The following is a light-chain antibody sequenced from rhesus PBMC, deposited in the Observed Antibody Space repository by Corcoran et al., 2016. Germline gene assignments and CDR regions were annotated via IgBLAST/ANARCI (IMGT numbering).Light chain of an antibody. J-gene: IGKJ2*01. CDR3: QHYYSTPLS. Sequence: DIQMTQSPSSLSASVGDRVTITCRASQGITNDLAWYQQKPGETPKLLIYEAYSLQSGIPSRFRGSGAGTDFTLTISSLQSEDFATYYCQHYYSTPLSFGQGTKVEIK. V-gene: IGKV1-25*01. CDR1: QGITND. CDR2: EAY.